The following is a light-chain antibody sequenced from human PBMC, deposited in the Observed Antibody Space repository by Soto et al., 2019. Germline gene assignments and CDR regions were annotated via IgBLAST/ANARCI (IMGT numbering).Light chain of an antibody. CDR1: QSISSY. CDR3: QQTYSSPET. V-gene: IGKV1-39*01. J-gene: IGKJ1*01. CDR2: AAS. Sequence: DIQMTQSPSSLSASVGDRVTITCRASQSISSYLNWFQQKPGNPPKLLIYAASILQGGVPSRFSGSGSGTDFTLTIRSLQPEAFATYYCQQTYSSPETFGQGTKVEI.